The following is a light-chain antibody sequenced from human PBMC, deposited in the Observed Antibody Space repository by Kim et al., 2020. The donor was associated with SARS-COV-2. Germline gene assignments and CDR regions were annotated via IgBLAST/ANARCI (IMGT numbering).Light chain of an antibody. CDR1: HSGSNN. Sequence: SPGETATLSCRASHSGSNNVAWYQQKPGQAPRLLIYGASTRATDVPARFSGSGSGTDFTLTISSLQSEDLAVYHCQQYDDWPPWTFGQGTKVDIK. CDR2: GAS. CDR3: QQYDDWPPWT. V-gene: IGKV3-15*01. J-gene: IGKJ1*01.